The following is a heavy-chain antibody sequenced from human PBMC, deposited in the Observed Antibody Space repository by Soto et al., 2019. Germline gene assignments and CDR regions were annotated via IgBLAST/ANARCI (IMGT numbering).Heavy chain of an antibody. Sequence: EVQLLESGGGLVQPGGSLRLSCAASGFTFSSYAMSWVRQAPGKGLEWVSAISGGTSSTYYADSVKGRFTISRDTSKNTLYLQMNSLRAEYTAVYYCAKERWAAAGTPTLDYWGQGTLVTVSS. CDR2: ISGGTSST. CDR1: GFTFSSYA. J-gene: IGHJ4*02. V-gene: IGHV3-23*01. CDR3: AKERWAAAGTPTLDY. D-gene: IGHD6-13*01.